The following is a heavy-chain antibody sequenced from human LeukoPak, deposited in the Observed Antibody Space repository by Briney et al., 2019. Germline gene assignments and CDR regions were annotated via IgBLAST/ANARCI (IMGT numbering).Heavy chain of an antibody. CDR1: GFTFSSNA. V-gene: IGHV3-23*01. J-gene: IGHJ4*01. CDR2: ITGSGDST. D-gene: IGHD6-6*01. CDR3: GKERYGSSSVVDY. Sequence: PGGSLRLSCAASGFTFSSNAMNWVRQAPGKGLEWVSGITGSGDSTYYADSVKGRFTISRDNSKNTVYLQMNSLRVEDTAVYHCGKERYGSSSVVDYWGHGTLVTASS.